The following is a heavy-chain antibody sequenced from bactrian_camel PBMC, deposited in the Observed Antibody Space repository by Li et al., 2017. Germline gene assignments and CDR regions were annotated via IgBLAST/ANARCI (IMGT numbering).Heavy chain of an antibody. D-gene: IGHD6*01. J-gene: IGHJ6*01. V-gene: IGHV3-2*01. CDR3: ATALGSWSGYAFGS. CDR2: IYSDGSNT. CDR1: GFTFNRCD. Sequence: VQLVESGGGSVQPGGSLRLACATSGFTFNRCDMTWVRQAPGKGLEWVSVIYSDGSNTYYADSVKGRFTISGDNAKNTLYLQMNSLKTEDTAVYYCATALGSWSGYAFGSWFQETQVTVS.